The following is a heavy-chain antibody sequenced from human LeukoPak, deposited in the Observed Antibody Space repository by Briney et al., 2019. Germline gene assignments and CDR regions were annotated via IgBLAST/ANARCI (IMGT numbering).Heavy chain of an antibody. V-gene: IGHV3-21*01. CDR1: GFTFSSYS. CDR2: ISSSSSYI. D-gene: IGHD5-18*01. CDR3: ARGLRIQLWNYYYYYMDV. J-gene: IGHJ6*03. Sequence: GSLRLSCAASGFTFSSYSMNWVRQAPGKGLEWVSSISSSSSYIYYADSVKGRFTISRDNAKNSLYLQMNSLRAEDTAVYYCARGLRIQLWNYYYYYMDVWGKGTTVTISS.